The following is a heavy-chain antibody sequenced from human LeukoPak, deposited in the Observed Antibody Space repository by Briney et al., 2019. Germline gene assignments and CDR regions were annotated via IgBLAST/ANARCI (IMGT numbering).Heavy chain of an antibody. D-gene: IGHD3-16*02. CDR3: ARRATGEGELSDY. V-gene: IGHV4-39*01. CDR2: IYYSGST. Sequence: SETLSLTCTVSGGSISSSSYYWGWIRQPPGKGLEWIGSIYYSGSTYYNPSLKSRVTISVDTSKNQFSLKLSSVTAADTAVYYCARRATGEGELSDYWGQGTLVTVSS. CDR1: GGSISSSSYY. J-gene: IGHJ4*02.